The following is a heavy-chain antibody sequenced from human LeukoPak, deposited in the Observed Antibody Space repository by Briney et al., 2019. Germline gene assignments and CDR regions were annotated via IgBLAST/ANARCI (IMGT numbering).Heavy chain of an antibody. J-gene: IGHJ4*02. CDR1: GYTFTGYY. V-gene: IGHV1-2*02. D-gene: IGHD3-22*01. CDR2: INPNGGGT. CDR3: ARAPAYYYDSSGYPDLTF. Sequence: GASVKVSCKASGYTFTGYYMHWVRRAPGQGLEWMGWINPNGGGTNYAQKFQGRVTMTRDTSISTAYMELSRLRSDDTAVYYCARAPAYYYDSSGYPDLTFWGQGTLVTVSS.